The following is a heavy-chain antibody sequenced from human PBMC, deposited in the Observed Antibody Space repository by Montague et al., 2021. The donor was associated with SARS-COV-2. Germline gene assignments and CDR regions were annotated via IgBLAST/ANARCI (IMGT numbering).Heavy chain of an antibody. J-gene: IGHJ6*02. V-gene: IGHV4-59*01. CDR3: ARGQWGVGPAVSPDYYYHGMDV. D-gene: IGHD3-10*01. CDR1: GGTISSYY. CDR2: IDYSEST. Sequence: SETLSLTCTVSGGTISSYYWSWIRQPPGKGLEWIGYIDYSESTKQNPSLKSRVTISVDKSKSQFSLKLNSVTAADTAVYYCARGQWGVGPAVSPDYYYHGMDVGGQGATVAVSS.